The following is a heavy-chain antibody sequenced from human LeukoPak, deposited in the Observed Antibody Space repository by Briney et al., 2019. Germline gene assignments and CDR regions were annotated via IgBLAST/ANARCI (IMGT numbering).Heavy chain of an antibody. CDR3: AKEPTPYYNFYGMDV. CDR2: ISYDGSSK. V-gene: IGHV3-30*18. Sequence: TGRSLRLSCAASGFTFSTYGMHWVRQAPGKGLEWMAVISYDGSSKYYADFVKGRFTISRDNSKNTLYLQMNSLRAEDTAVYYCAKEPTPYYNFYGMDVWGQGTTVTVSS. J-gene: IGHJ6*02. CDR1: GFTFSTYG.